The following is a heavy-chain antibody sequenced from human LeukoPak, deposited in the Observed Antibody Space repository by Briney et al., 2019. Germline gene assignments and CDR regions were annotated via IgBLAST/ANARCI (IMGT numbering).Heavy chain of an antibody. CDR1: GYTFTGYY. Sequence: ASVKVSCKASGYTFTGYYMHWVRQAPGQGLEWMGRFNPNSGGTNYAQKFQGRVTMTRDTSISTAYMELSRLRSDDTAVYYCARGGYDFVYYYYGMDVWGQGTTVTVSS. CDR3: ARGGYDFVYYYYGMDV. J-gene: IGHJ6*02. D-gene: IGHD3-3*01. V-gene: IGHV1-2*06. CDR2: FNPNSGGT.